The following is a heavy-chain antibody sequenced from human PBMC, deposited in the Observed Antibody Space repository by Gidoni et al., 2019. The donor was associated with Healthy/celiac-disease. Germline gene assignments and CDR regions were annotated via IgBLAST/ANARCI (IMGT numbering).Heavy chain of an antibody. J-gene: IGHJ4*02. Sequence: EVQLVESGGVVVQPGGSLRLSCAASGFTFDDYTMHWVRQAPGKGLEWVSLISWDGGSTYYADSVKGRFTISRDNSKNSLYLQMNSLRTEYTALYYCAKETWDYWGQGTLVTVSS. CDR1: GFTFDDYT. CDR2: ISWDGGST. CDR3: AKETWDY. V-gene: IGHV3-43*01.